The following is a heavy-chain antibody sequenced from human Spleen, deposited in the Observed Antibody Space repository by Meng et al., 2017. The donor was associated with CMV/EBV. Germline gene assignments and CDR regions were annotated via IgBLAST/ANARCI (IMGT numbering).Heavy chain of an antibody. D-gene: IGHD1-26*01. CDR3: ASSKGGSYYFDY. CDR2: ISSSSSYI. CDR1: GFTFSSYS. J-gene: IGHJ4*02. Sequence: ETLSLTCAASGFTFSSYSMNWVRQAPGKGLEWVSSISSSSSYIYYADSVKGRFTISRDNAKNSLYLQMNSLRAEDTAVYYCASSKGGSYYFDYWGQGTLVTVSS. V-gene: IGHV3-21*01.